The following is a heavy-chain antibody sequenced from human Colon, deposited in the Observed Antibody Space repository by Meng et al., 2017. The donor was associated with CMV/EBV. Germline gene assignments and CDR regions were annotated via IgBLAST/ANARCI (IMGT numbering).Heavy chain of an antibody. CDR2: INPNSGGT. Sequence: ASVKVSCKASGYTFTGYYMHWVRQAPGQGLEWMGWINPNSGGTNYAQKFQGRVSMTRDTSISTAYMEVSRLTSDDTAVYYCAKDRAYGGNSPNDAFDVWGLGTMVTVSS. CDR1: GYTFTGYY. J-gene: IGHJ3*01. CDR3: AKDRAYGGNSPNDAFDV. D-gene: IGHD4-23*01. V-gene: IGHV1-2*02.